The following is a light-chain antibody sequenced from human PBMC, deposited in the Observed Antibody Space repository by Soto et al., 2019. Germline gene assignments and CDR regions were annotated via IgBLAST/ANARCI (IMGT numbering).Light chain of an antibody. CDR1: RSVSNNY. J-gene: IGKJ4*01. CDR3: QQYGTWPLT. V-gene: IGKV3-20*01. Sequence: IVLTQSPGTLSLSPGERVTLSCRASRSVSNNYVAWYQQIPGQAPRLLIYGAASRAAGIPDRFSGSGSGTDFSLAISRLEPEDFAVYFCQQYGTWPLTFGGGTKVEIK. CDR2: GAA.